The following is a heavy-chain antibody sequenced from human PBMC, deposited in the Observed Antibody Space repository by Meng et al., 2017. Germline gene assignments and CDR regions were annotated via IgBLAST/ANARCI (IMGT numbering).Heavy chain of an antibody. V-gene: IGHV3-7*01. CDR3: VRYYGSGSYRFPRFDY. D-gene: IGHD3-10*01. J-gene: IGHJ4*02. CDR2: IKHDGSEK. CDR1: GFTFSSYW. Sequence: GESLKISCAASGFTFSSYWMSWVRQAPGKGLEWVANIKHDGSEKYYVYSVKGRFTISRDNAKNLLYRQMNSLRAEDTAVYYCVRYYGSGSYRFPRFDYWGQGTLVTVSS.